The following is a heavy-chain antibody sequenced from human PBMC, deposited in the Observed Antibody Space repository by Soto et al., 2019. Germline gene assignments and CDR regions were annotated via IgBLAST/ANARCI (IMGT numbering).Heavy chain of an antibody. V-gene: IGHV3-33*03. CDR1: GFIFTTSG. CDR2: IWNDGSKT. CDR3: VSSNDMPL. D-gene: IGHD6-13*01. Sequence: QAQLVESGGGVVQPGRSLRLSCAASGFIFTTSGMHWVRQAPGKGLQWVSVIWNDGSKTFYADSVKGRFTISRDNSKNTLYLQMDDVRVEDTAMYYSVSSNDMPLWGQGTMVTVS. J-gene: IGHJ3*01.